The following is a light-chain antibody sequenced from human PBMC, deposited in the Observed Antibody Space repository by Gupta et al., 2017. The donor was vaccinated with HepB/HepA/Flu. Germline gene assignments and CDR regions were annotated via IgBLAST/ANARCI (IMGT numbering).Light chain of an antibody. V-gene: IGKV3-11*01. J-gene: IGKJ4*01. CDR2: GAA. CDR1: QSLSTY. CDR3: RHHDSWPLT. Sequence: DIVMTQTPATLSLSPGERATLSCRASQSLSTYLAWYQQKPGQAPRLLIYGAATRATGIPARFSGSGTGTDFTLTISSLEPEYFAVYSCRHHDSWPLTFGGGTKVEIK.